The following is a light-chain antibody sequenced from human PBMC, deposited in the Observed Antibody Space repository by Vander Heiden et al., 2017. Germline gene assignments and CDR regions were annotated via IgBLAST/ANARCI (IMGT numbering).Light chain of an antibody. CDR2: GNS. Sequence: QSVLTQPPSVSGAPGQRVTISCTGSSPNIGAGYDVHWYQQLPGTAPKLLIYGNSNRPSGVPDRFSGSKSGTSASLAITGLQAEDEADYYCQSSDSSLSGWVFGGGTKLTVL. CDR1: SPNIGAGYD. V-gene: IGLV1-40*01. J-gene: IGLJ3*02. CDR3: QSSDSSLSGWV.